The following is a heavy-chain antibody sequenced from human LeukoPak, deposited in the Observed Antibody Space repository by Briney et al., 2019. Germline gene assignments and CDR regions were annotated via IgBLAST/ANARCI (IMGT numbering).Heavy chain of an antibody. V-gene: IGHV1-46*01. CDR1: GYTFTSYY. CDR3: ARGPYYYDSSGYYMVEAFDI. D-gene: IGHD3-22*01. CDR2: INPSGGST. J-gene: IGHJ3*02. Sequence: ASVKVSCKASGYTFTSYYMHWVRQAPAQGLEWMGIINPSGGSTSYAQKFQGRVTMTRDTSTSTVYMELSSLRSEDTAVYYCARGPYYYDSSGYYMVEAFDIWGQGTMVTVSS.